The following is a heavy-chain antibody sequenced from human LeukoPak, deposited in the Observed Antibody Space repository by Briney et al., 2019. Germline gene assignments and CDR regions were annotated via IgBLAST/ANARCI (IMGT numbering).Heavy chain of an antibody. CDR2: IYSGGST. CDR3: ARDISSIAAAGTAIVGY. J-gene: IGHJ4*02. D-gene: IGHD6-13*01. V-gene: IGHV3-66*01. CDR1: GFTVSSNY. Sequence: GGSLRLSCAASGFTVSSNYMSWVRQAPGKGLEWVSVIYSGGSTYYADSVKGRFTISRDNSKNTLYLQMNSLRAEDTAVYYCARDISSIAAAGTAIVGYWGQGTLVTVSA.